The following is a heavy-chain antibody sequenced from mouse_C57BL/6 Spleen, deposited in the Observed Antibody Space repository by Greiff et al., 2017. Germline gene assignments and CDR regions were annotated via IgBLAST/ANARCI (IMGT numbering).Heavy chain of an antibody. D-gene: IGHD2-14*01. J-gene: IGHJ2*01. Sequence: VQLQQPGAELVMPGASVKLSCKASGYTFTSYWMHWVKQRPGQGLEWIGEIDPSDSYTNYNQKFKGKSTLTVDKSSSTAYMQLSSLTSEDSAVYYCARYRSKGGFDYWGQGTTLTVSS. V-gene: IGHV1-69*01. CDR2: IDPSDSYT. CDR3: ARYRSKGGFDY. CDR1: GYTFTSYW.